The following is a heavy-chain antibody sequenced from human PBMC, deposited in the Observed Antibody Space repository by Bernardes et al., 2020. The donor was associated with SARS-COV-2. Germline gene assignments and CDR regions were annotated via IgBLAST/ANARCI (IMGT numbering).Heavy chain of an antibody. J-gene: IGHJ3*02. CDR3: AKGSFGVVLLHAFDI. Sequence: GGSLRLSCVASGISFSNYAMSWVRQAPGRGLEWVSVITGNGDITYYADSVKGRFTISRDNSKNTLYLQMNSLRAEDTAIYYCAKGSFGVVLLHAFDIWCQGTMVTGSS. CDR2: ITGNGDIT. CDR1: GISFSNYA. V-gene: IGHV3-23*01. D-gene: IGHD2-2*01.